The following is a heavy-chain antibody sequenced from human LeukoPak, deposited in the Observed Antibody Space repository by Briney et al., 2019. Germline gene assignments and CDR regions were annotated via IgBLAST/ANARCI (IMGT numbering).Heavy chain of an antibody. V-gene: IGHV1-8*01. CDR1: GYTFTSYD. Sequence: GASVKVSCKASGYTFTSYDINWVRQATGQGLEWMGWMNPNSGNTGYAQKFQGRVTMTRNTSISTAYMELSSLRSEDTAVYYCARGRRYCSGGSCYFNAFDIWGQGTMVTVSS. J-gene: IGHJ3*02. D-gene: IGHD2-15*01. CDR2: MNPNSGNT. CDR3: ARGRRYCSGGSCYFNAFDI.